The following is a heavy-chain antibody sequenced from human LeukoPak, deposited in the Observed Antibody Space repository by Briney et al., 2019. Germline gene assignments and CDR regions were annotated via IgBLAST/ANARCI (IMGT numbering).Heavy chain of an antibody. CDR1: GFTFSNYD. Sequence: PGGSLRLSCAASGFTFSNYDMHWVRQAPGKGLEWVAVIWNDGSNKYFADSVKGRFTISRDSSKNTLYLQMNSLRAEDTAVYYCAKGVRVHSGPYYFDCWGQGTQVTVSS. J-gene: IGHJ4*02. D-gene: IGHD1-1*01. V-gene: IGHV3-33*06. CDR2: IWNDGSNK. CDR3: AKGVRVHSGPYYFDC.